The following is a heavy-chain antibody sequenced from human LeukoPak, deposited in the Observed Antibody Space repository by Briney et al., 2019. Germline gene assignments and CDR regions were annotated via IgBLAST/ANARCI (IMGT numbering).Heavy chain of an antibody. D-gene: IGHD6-19*01. J-gene: IGHJ3*02. CDR1: GYTFTSYD. Sequence: GASVKVSCKASGYTFTSYDINWVRQATGQGLEWMGWMNPNSGNTGYAQKFQGRVTMTRNTSISTAYMELSSLRSEDTAVYYCARGRFYAFRAVAGLSYAFDIWGQGTMVTVSS. CDR2: MNPNSGNT. V-gene: IGHV1-8*01. CDR3: ARGRFYAFRAVAGLSYAFDI.